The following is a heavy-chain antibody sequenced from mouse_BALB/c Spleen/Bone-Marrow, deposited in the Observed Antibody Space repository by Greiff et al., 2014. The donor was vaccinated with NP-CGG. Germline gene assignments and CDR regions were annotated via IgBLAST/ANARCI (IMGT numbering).Heavy chain of an antibody. CDR3: ARDYYGSSGAMDY. J-gene: IGHJ4*01. Sequence: QVQLKESGPELVKPGASVKMSCKASGYTFTDYVICWVKQRTGQGLEWIGEIYPGSGSTYYNEKFKGKATLTADKSSNTAYMQLSSLTSEDSAVYFCARDYYGSSGAMDYWGQGTSVTVSS. CDR1: GYTFTDYV. D-gene: IGHD1-1*01. V-gene: IGHV1-77*01. CDR2: IYPGSGST.